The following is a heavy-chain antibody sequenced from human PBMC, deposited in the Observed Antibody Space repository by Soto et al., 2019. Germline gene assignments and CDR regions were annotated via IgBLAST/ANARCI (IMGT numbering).Heavy chain of an antibody. J-gene: IGHJ4*02. CDR2: VDNSGVTT. CDR3: AKDSLITGSAEPFDY. Sequence: GSLRLSVAASGFTFINYVMSWVRQAPGKGLEWVSSVDNSGVTTYYADSVKGRFTISRDNSKNTLYLQMNSLRADDTAIFYCAKDSLITGSAEPFDYWGQGTLVTVSS. D-gene: IGHD1-20*01. V-gene: IGHV3-23*01. CDR1: GFTFINYV.